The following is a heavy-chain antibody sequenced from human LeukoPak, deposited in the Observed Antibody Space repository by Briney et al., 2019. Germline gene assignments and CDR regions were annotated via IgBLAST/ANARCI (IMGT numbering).Heavy chain of an antibody. J-gene: IGHJ4*02. V-gene: IGHV3-74*01. D-gene: IGHD5-12*01. CDR2: INSDGSST. CDR3: ARVGYGGYGVLDY. CDR1: GFTFSSYW. Sequence: GGSLRLSCAASGFTFSSYWMHWVRQAPGRGLVWVSRINSDGSSTSYADSVKGRFTISRDNAKNTLYLQMNSLRAEDTAVYYCARVGYGGYGVLDYWGQGTLVTVSS.